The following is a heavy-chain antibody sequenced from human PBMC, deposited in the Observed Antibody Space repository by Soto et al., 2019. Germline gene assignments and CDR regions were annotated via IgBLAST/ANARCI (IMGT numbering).Heavy chain of an antibody. D-gene: IGHD6-13*01. CDR3: AKEAAAAIDY. J-gene: IGHJ4*02. Sequence: ESGGVVVQPGGSLRLSCEVSGFTFDDYTMHWVRQAPGKGLEWVSLISWDGGSTYYADSVKGRFTISRDNSKNSLYLQMNSLRTEDTALYYCAKEAAAAIDYWGQGTLVTVSS. V-gene: IGHV3-43*01. CDR1: GFTFDDYT. CDR2: ISWDGGST.